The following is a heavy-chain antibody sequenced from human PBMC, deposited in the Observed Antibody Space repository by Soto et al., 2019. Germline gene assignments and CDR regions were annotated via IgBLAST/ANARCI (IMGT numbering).Heavy chain of an antibody. CDR3: ARDPTRGVVVVVAAYYYYYGMDV. Sequence: GGSLRLSCAASGFTFSSYGMHWVRQAPGKGLEWVAVISYDGSNKYYADSVKGRFTISRDNSKNTLYLQMNSLRAEDTAVYYCARDPTRGVVVVVAAYYYYYGMDVWGQGTTVTVSS. J-gene: IGHJ6*02. CDR2: ISYDGSNK. D-gene: IGHD2-15*01. CDR1: GFTFSSYG. V-gene: IGHV3-30*03.